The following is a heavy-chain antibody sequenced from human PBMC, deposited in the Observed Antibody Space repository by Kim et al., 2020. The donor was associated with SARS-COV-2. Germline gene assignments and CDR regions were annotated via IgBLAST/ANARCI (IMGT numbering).Heavy chain of an antibody. CDR2: INHSGST. V-gene: IGHV4-34*01. CDR1: GWSFSGYY. CDR3: ARGRDFWSGYYLIPYYFDY. Sequence: SETLSLTCAVYGWSFSGYYWSWIRQPPGKGLEWIAEINHSGSTNYNPSLKSRVTISVDTSKNQFSLKLSSVTAADTAVYYCARGRDFWSGYYLIPYYFDYWGQGTLVTVSS. J-gene: IGHJ4*02. D-gene: IGHD3-3*01.